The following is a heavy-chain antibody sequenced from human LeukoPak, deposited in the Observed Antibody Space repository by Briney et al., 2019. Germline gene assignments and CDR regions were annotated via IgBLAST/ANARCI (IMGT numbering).Heavy chain of an antibody. D-gene: IGHD2-8*02. CDR1: GFTFSSYW. CDR3: ARSTGGDY. J-gene: IGHJ4*02. Sequence: PGGSLRLSCAAAGFTFSSYWMHWVRHVPGKGRGWVSRINGDGSSTNYADSVNGRFTISRDNAENTLYLQMNSLTAEDTAVYYCARSTGGDYWGQGSLVTVSS. CDR2: INGDGSST. V-gene: IGHV3-74*01.